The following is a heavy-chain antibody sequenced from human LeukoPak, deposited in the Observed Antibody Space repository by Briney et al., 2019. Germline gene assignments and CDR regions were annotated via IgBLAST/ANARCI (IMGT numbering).Heavy chain of an antibody. Sequence: GASVKVSCKASGYIFTGHYMNWVRQVPGQGLEWMGRINPNSGGTNYAQKFQGRVTMTRDTSISTAYMELSRLRSDDTAVYYCASNRHYCSSDSCSGPYYFDYWGQGTLVTVSS. CDR1: GYIFTGHY. CDR3: ASNRHYCSSDSCSGPYYFDY. D-gene: IGHD2-15*01. V-gene: IGHV1-2*06. J-gene: IGHJ4*02. CDR2: INPNSGGT.